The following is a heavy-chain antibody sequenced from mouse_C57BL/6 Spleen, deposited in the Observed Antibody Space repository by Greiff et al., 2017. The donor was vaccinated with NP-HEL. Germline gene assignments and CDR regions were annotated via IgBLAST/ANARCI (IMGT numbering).Heavy chain of an antibody. CDR2: IYPSDSET. J-gene: IGHJ3*01. CDR3: ARGYSNYGWFAY. V-gene: IGHV1-61*01. Sequence: QVQLQQPGAELVRPGSSVKLSCKASGYTFTSYWMDWVKQRPGQGLEWIGNIYPSDSETHYNQKFKDKATLTVDKSSSTAYMQLSSLTPEDSAVYYCARGYSNYGWFAYWGQGTLVTVSA. CDR1: GYTFTSYW. D-gene: IGHD2-5*01.